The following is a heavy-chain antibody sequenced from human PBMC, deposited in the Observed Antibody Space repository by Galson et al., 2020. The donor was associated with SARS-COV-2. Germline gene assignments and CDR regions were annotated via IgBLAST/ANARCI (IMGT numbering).Heavy chain of an antibody. D-gene: IGHD5-18*01. CDR1: GGSISSYY. CDR2: IYYSGST. J-gene: IGHJ6*02. CDR3: ARWGYSYGYYYYYGMDV. Sequence: SQTLSLTCTVSGGSISSYYWSWIRQPPGKGLEWIGYIYYSGSTNYNPSLKSRVTILVDTSKNQFSLKLSSVTAADTAVYYCARWGYSYGYYYYYGMDVWGQGTTVTVSS. V-gene: IGHV4-59*13.